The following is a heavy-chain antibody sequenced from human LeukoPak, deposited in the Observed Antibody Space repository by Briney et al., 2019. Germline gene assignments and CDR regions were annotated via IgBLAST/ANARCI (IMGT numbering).Heavy chain of an antibody. D-gene: IGHD3-10*01. CDR1: GGSISSYY. Sequence: SETLSLTCIVSGGSISSYYWSWIRQPPGKGLEWIGYIYYSGSTNYNPSLKSRVTISVDTSKNQFSLKLSSVTAADTAVYYCARGYYGSGSNHDAFDIWGQGTMVTVSS. CDR3: ARGYYGSGSNHDAFDI. J-gene: IGHJ3*02. CDR2: IYYSGST. V-gene: IGHV4-59*01.